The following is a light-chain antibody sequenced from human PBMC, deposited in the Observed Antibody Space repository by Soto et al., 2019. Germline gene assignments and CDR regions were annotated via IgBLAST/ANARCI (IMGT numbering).Light chain of an antibody. CDR3: QHSGDFRWT. J-gene: IGKJ1*01. V-gene: IGKV3-11*01. CDR2: DAS. Sequence: EIVLTQSPATLSLSPGERATLSCRASQSVNIYLAWYQQKPGQAPRLLIYDASNRATGIPARFSGSGSGTDFTLTISSLEPEDIAVYYCQHSGDFRWTFGQGTKVEVK. CDR1: QSVNIY.